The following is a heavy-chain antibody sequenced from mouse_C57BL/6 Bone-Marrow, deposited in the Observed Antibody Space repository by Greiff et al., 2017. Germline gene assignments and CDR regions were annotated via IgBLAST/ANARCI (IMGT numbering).Heavy chain of an antibody. CDR2: IDPEDGDT. J-gene: IGHJ3*01. D-gene: IGHD1-1*01. Sequence: EVQLQQSGAELVRPGASVKLSCTASGFNFKDYYMHWVKQRHEQGLAWIGGIDPEDGDTDYAPKFKGKATLTVDPSSNTAYLQLSSLTSEDTAVYYCTPFITTVVKFAYWGQGTMVTVSA. CDR1: GFNFKDYY. CDR3: TPFITTVVKFAY. V-gene: IGHV14-1*01.